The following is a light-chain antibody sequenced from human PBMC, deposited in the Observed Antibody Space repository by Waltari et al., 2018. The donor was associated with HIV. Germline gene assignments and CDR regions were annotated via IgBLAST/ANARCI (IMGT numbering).Light chain of an antibody. V-gene: IGLV2-8*01. CDR3: SSYADNNSVL. CDR2: EVN. CDR1: SSDVGGYKY. Sequence: QSALTQPPSASGSPGQSVTISCTGTSSDVGGYKYVSWYQQHPGKAPKLMIYEVNKRPTGVPARFFGSKSGNTASLTVSGLQAEDEADYYCSSYADNNSVLFGGGTKVTVL. J-gene: IGLJ2*01.